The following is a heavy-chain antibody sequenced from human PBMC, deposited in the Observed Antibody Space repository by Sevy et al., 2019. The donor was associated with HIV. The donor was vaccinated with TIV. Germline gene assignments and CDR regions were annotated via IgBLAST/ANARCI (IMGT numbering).Heavy chain of an antibody. CDR1: GDSISSSTYH. V-gene: IGHV4-39*01. J-gene: IGHJ4*01. Sequence: SETLSLTCTVSGDSISSSTYHWVWIRQSPGKGLEWIGNIYYSGNTNYHPSLTSRATISVDTSKNQFSLNLTSVTAADTAVYYCARVVDFWSGYLDYWGQGTLVTVSS. D-gene: IGHD3-3*01. CDR3: ARVVDFWSGYLDY. CDR2: IYYSGNT.